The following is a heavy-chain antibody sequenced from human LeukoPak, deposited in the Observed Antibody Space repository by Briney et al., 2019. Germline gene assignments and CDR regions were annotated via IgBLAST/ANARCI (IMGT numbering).Heavy chain of an antibody. CDR1: GFTVITND. V-gene: IGHV3-53*01. CDR3: ARGVEPLAANTLAY. D-gene: IGHD1-14*01. CDR2: IYSDGNT. Sequence: PGGSLRLSCAASGFTVITNDMTWVRQAPGKGLEWVSVIYSDGNTKYADYVQGRFTISRDNSKNTLYLEMNSLSPYDTAVYYCARGVEPLAANTLAYWGQGTLVTVSS. J-gene: IGHJ4*02.